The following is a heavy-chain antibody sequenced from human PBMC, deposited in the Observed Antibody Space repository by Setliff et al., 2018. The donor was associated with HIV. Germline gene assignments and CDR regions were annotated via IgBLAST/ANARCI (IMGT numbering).Heavy chain of an antibody. D-gene: IGHD5-18*01. Sequence: SETLSLTCTVSGGSISSGSYYWSWIRQPAGKGLEWIGHIYTSGSTNYNPSLKSRVTISVDTSKNQFSLKLSSVTAADTAVYYCARVPDTAMVHHNNYYFDYWGQGTLVTVSS. CDR3: ARVPDTAMVHHNNYYFDY. CDR2: IYTSGST. J-gene: IGHJ4*02. CDR1: GGSISSGSYY. V-gene: IGHV4-61*09.